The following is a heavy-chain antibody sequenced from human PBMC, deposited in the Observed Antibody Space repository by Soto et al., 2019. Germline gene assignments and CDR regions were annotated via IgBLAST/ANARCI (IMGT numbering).Heavy chain of an antibody. V-gene: IGHV3-33*01. D-gene: IGHD3-22*01. CDR2: IWYDGSNK. Sequence: GGSLRLSCAASGFTFSSYGMHWVRQAPGKGLEWVAVIWYDGSNKYYADSVKGRFTISRDNSKNTLYLQMNSLRAEDTAVYYCARDCLGYDDSSGSNWFDPWGQGTLVTVSS. J-gene: IGHJ5*02. CDR3: ARDCLGYDDSSGSNWFDP. CDR1: GFTFSSYG.